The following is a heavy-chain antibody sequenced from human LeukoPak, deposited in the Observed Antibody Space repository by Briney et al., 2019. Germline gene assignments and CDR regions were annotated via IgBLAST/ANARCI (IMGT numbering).Heavy chain of an antibody. CDR1: GFTFSDYY. CDR2: ISSSGSTI. V-gene: IGHV3-11*01. D-gene: IGHD4-17*01. Sequence: GGSLRLSCAASGFTFSDYYMSWIRQAPGKGLEWVSYISSSGSTIYYADSVKGRFTISRDNAKNSLYLQMNSLRAEDTAVYYCARPEYGDYINHYYYGMDVWGQGTTVTVSS. CDR3: ARPEYGDYINHYYYGMDV. J-gene: IGHJ6*02.